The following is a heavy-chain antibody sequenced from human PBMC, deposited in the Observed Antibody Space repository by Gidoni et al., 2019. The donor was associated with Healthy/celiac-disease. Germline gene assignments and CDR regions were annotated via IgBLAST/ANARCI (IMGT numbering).Heavy chain of an antibody. D-gene: IGHD3-22*01. CDR1: GFTFDDYA. V-gene: IGHV3-9*01. Sequence: EVQLVESGGGLVQPGRSLRLSCAASGFTFDDYAMHWVRQAPGQGLEWVSGISWNSGSIGYADSVKGRFTISRDNAKNSLYLQMNSLRAEDTALYYCAKTKITRFVTMIVVADDAFDIWGQGTMVTVSS. CDR2: ISWNSGSI. CDR3: AKTKITRFVTMIVVADDAFDI. J-gene: IGHJ3*02.